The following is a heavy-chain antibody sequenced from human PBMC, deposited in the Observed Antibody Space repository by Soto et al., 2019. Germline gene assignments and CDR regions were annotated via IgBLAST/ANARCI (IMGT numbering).Heavy chain of an antibody. J-gene: IGHJ5*02. CDR1: GGSISSGNW. V-gene: IGHV4-4*02. Sequence: SETLSLTCAVSGGSISSGNWWSWVRQPPGKGLEWIGEIYHSGSTNYNPSLKSRVTMSVDKSKNQFSLKLSSVTAADTAVYYCARGHDPYGDYVYGKTEPTENWFDPWGQGTLVTVSS. CDR2: IYHSGST. CDR3: ARGHDPYGDYVYGKTEPTENWFDP. D-gene: IGHD4-17*01.